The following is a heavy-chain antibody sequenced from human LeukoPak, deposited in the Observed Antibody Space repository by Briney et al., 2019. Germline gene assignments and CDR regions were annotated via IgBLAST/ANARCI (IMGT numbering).Heavy chain of an antibody. V-gene: IGHV4-59*08. CDR3: ARHRGYYGSTSKVDY. CDR2: IYYSGST. D-gene: IGHD3-10*01. J-gene: IGHJ4*02. CDR1: GGSISSYY. Sequence: SETLSLTCTVSGGSISSYYWSWIRQPPGKGLEWIGYIYYSGSTYYNPSLKSRITLSVDTSKNQFSLKVNSVTAADTAFYYCARHRGYYGSTSKVDYWGQGTLVTVSS.